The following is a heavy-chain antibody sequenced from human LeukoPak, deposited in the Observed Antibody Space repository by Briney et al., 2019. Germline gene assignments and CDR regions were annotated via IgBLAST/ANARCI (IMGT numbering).Heavy chain of an antibody. Sequence: GGSLTLFCAASGFTFSNYAMSWAGQAPGKGLEWVSAISGSGGSTYYTDSVKGRFTISRDNSKNTLYLQMNSLRAEDTAVYYCTKGTIWLPFDYWGQGTLVTVSS. CDR3: TKGTIWLPFDY. CDR2: ISGSGGST. D-gene: IGHD5-18*01. V-gene: IGHV3-23*01. J-gene: IGHJ4*02. CDR1: GFTFSNYA.